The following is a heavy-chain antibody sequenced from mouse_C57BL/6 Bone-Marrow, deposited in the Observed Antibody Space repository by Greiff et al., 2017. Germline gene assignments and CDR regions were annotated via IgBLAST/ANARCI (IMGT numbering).Heavy chain of an antibody. Sequence: QVQLQQPGAELVKPGASVKLSCKASGYTFTSYWMHWVKQRPGQGLEWIGMIHPNSGSTNYNEKFKSKATLTVDKSSSTAYMQRSSLTSEDSAVYYCARRDDYDDAMDYWGQGTSVTVSS. CDR2: IHPNSGST. D-gene: IGHD2-4*01. CDR1: GYTFTSYW. CDR3: ARRDDYDDAMDY. J-gene: IGHJ4*01. V-gene: IGHV1-64*01.